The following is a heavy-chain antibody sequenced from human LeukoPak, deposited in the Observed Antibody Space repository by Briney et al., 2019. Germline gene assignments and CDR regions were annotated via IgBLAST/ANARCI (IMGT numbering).Heavy chain of an antibody. CDR1: GGSISSSNW. J-gene: IGHJ4*02. CDR3: ARASYYYDSSGSFRYFDY. Sequence: SGTLSLTCAVSGGSISSSNWWSWVRQPPGKGLEWIGEIYHSGSTNYNPSLKSRVTISVDTSKNQFSLKLSSVTAADTAVYYCARASYYYDSSGSFRYFDYWGQGTLVTVSS. V-gene: IGHV4-4*02. CDR2: IYHSGST. D-gene: IGHD3-22*01.